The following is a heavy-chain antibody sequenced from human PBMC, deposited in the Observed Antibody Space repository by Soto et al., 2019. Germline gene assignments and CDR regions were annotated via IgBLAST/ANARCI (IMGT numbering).Heavy chain of an antibody. Sequence: EVQLLESGGGLVQPGGSLRLSCAASGFTFSSYAMSWVHQAPGKGLEWVSAISGSGGSTYYADSVKGRFTISRDNSKNTLYLQMNSLRAEDTAVYYCAKGPTAVTSYFDYWGQGTLVTVSS. J-gene: IGHJ4*02. CDR1: GFTFSSYA. V-gene: IGHV3-23*01. CDR2: ISGSGGST. CDR3: AKGPTAVTSYFDY. D-gene: IGHD4-17*01.